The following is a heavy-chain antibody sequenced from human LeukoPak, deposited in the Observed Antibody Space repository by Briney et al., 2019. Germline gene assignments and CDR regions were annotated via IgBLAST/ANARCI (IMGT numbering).Heavy chain of an antibody. Sequence: GGSPRLSCAASGFTFSSYGMNWVRQAPGKGLEWASSIGGSEGTTSYADSVKGRFTISRDNSKNTLYLQMNSLRAEDTAVYYCATTLDFIAVAVDYYFDYWGQGTLVTVSS. D-gene: IGHD6-19*01. V-gene: IGHV3-23*01. CDR2: IGGSEGTT. CDR3: ATTLDFIAVAVDYYFDY. J-gene: IGHJ4*02. CDR1: GFTFSSYG.